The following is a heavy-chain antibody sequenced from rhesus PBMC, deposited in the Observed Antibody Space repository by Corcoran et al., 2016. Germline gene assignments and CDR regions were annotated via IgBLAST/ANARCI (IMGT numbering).Heavy chain of an antibody. CDR2: TYGSGRST. V-gene: IGHV4S11*01. CDR1: RCSLSRNS. Sequence: QVQLQESGPGLVKPLETLSLTCAVSRCSLSRNSWSWIRQAPGKGLEWIGYTYGSGRSTNYNPSLKSRVTLSVDTSKNQLSLKLCSVTAADTAVYYCARQGSSGWLFDYWGQGVLVTVSS. J-gene: IGHJ4*01. D-gene: IGHD6-31*01. CDR3: ARQGSSGWLFDY.